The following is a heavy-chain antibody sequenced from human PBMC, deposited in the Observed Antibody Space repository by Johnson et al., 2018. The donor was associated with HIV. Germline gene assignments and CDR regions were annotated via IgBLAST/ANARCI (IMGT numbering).Heavy chain of an antibody. J-gene: IGHJ3*02. D-gene: IGHD4-23*01. V-gene: IGHV3-30-3*01. CDR3: ARTGGNHAFDI. Sequence: QVQLVESGGGVVQPGRSLRLSCAASRFTFSSYVMHWVRQAPGKGLEWVAVISYDGSNKYYADSVKGRFTISRDNSKNTLYLQMNSLRAEDTAVYYCARTGGNHAFDIWGQGTMVTVSS. CDR1: RFTFSSYV. CDR2: ISYDGSNK.